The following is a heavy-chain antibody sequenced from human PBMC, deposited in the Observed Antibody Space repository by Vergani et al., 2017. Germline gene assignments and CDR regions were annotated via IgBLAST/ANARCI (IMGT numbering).Heavy chain of an antibody. Sequence: EVQLVESGGGLVQPGGSLRLSCAASGFTFSSYWMHWVRQAPGKGLEWVSSISSSSSYIYYADSVKGRFTISRDNAKNSLYLQMNSLRAEDTAVYYCATYDSSGYYQFDYWGQGTLVTVSS. CDR3: ATYDSSGYYQFDY. D-gene: IGHD3-22*01. CDR1: GFTFSSYW. J-gene: IGHJ4*02. CDR2: ISSSSSYI. V-gene: IGHV3-21*01.